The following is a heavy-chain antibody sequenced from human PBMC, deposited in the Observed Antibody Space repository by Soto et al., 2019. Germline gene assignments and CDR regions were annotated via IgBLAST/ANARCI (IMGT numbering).Heavy chain of an antibody. CDR3: ARHGGSSWLALQKWCNP. J-gene: IGHJ5*02. Sequence: ETLSLTCAVSGGSFSGYYWSWIRPPPGKGLEWIGEINHSGSTNYNPSLKSRVTISVDTSKNQFTLKLSAVTAAGTSGYYCARHGGSSWLALQKWCNPWGQGTRVIVSS. CDR1: GGSFSGYY. CDR2: INHSGST. V-gene: IGHV4-34*01. D-gene: IGHD6-13*01.